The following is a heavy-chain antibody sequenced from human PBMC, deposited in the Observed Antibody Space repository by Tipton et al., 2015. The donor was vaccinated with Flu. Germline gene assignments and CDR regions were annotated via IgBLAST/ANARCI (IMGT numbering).Heavy chain of an antibody. V-gene: IGHV4-38-2*02. CDR2: IYYSGST. CDR3: AGRAPAGDFDY. CDR1: GYSISSGYY. Sequence: TLSLTCTVSGYSISSGYYWGWIRQPPGKGLEWIGYIYYSGSTNYNPSLKSRVTISVDTSKNQFSLKLSSVTAADTAVYYCAGRAPAGDFDYWGRGTLVTVSS. J-gene: IGHJ4*02. D-gene: IGHD5-24*01.